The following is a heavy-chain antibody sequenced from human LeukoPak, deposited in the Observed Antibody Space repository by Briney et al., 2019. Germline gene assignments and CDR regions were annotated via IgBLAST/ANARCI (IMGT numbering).Heavy chain of an antibody. CDR1: GFTFSSYA. J-gene: IGHJ3*02. V-gene: IGHV3-23*01. Sequence: GGSLRLSCAASGFTFSSYAMSWVRQAPGKGLEWVSAISGSGGSTYYADSVKGRFTISGDNSKNTLYLQMNSLRAEDTAVYYCAKLPRSGDSFDIWGQGTMVTVSS. CDR3: AKLPRSGDSFDI. CDR2: ISGSGGST.